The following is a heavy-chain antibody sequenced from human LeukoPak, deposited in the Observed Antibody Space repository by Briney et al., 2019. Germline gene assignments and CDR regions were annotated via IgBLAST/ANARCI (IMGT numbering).Heavy chain of an antibody. V-gene: IGHV3-30*18. D-gene: IGHD3-10*01. CDR1: GFSFINYG. Sequence: GGSLRLSCAASGFSFINYGMHWVRQAPGQGLEWVASISHDGSNYYYADSVKGRFTISRDNSRNTLYLQMNSLKVEDTAVFYCTKAAAGSGDYGMDVWGQGTTVTV. J-gene: IGHJ6*02. CDR2: ISHDGSNY. CDR3: TKAAAGSGDYGMDV.